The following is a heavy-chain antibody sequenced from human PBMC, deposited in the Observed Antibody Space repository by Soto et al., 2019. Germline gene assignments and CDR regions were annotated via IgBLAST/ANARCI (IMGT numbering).Heavy chain of an antibody. J-gene: IGHJ6*02. V-gene: IGHV1-69*12. D-gene: IGHD1-1*01. Sequence: QVQLVQSGAEVKKPGSSVKVSCKASGGSFSTYAISWVRHAPGQGLEWMGGVIPILGTTNNAQKFQGRVTITADESTGTAYMELASLRSEATAMYYCARHAGTCYYNDMDVWGQGTTVTVSS. CDR1: GGSFSTYA. CDR3: ARHAGTCYYNDMDV. CDR2: VIPILGTT.